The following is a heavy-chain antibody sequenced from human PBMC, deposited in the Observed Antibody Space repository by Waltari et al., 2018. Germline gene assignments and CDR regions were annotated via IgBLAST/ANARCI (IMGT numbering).Heavy chain of an antibody. Sequence: QVHLQESGPGLVKPSETLSLTCDVSLYFINSDYYWAWIRQSPGKGLEWIGSIYHNGRTYYNPSLRSRVTISVDTSKNQFSLNLRSVTAADTAIYYCARTRGDFDYIWGTFRPYFFDCWGQGALVTVSA. V-gene: IGHV4-38-2*01. D-gene: IGHD3-16*02. CDR3: ARTRGDFDYIWGTFRPYFFDC. J-gene: IGHJ4*02. CDR1: LYFINSDYY. CDR2: IYHNGRT.